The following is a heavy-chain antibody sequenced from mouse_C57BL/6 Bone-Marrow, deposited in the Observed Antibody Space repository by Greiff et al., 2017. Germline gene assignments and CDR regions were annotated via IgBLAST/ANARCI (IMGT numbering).Heavy chain of an antibody. J-gene: IGHJ3*01. Sequence: QVQLQQPGAELVMPGASVKLSCKASGYTFTSYWMHWVKQRPGQGLEWIGEIDPSDSYTNYNQKFKGKSTLTVDKSSSTAYMQLSSLTSEDSAVYYCAREEDMTTARRGAWFAYWGQGTLVTVSA. D-gene: IGHD1-2*01. V-gene: IGHV1-69*01. CDR3: AREEDMTTARRGAWFAY. CDR2: IDPSDSYT. CDR1: GYTFTSYW.